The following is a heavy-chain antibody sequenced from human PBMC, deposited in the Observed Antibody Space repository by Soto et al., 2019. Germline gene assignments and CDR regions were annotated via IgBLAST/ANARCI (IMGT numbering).Heavy chain of an antibody. CDR2: MNPNSGNT. CDR1: GYNFYTFD. Sequence: ASARVFCKASGYNFYTFDIYWVRQATGHGLEWMGWMNPNSGNTGYAQELRSRVTMTRNTSNTTAYMELTSLTSDDTGVYYCAGGNFRYWG. CDR3: AGGNFRY. V-gene: IGHV1-8*02. J-gene: IGHJ4*01.